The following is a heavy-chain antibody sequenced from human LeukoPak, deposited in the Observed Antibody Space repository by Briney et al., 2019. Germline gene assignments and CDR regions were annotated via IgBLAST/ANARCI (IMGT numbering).Heavy chain of an antibody. CDR3: AKDLSWGATDY. J-gene: IGHJ4*02. V-gene: IGHV3-74*01. CDR2: INSDGSSI. D-gene: IGHD6-13*01. Sequence: GGSLRLSCAASGFVFSNNWMYWVRQAPGRGLVWVSRINSDGSSIAYADSVKGRLTISRDNAKNTLFLQMNSLTVEDTAMYYCAKDLSWGATDYWGQGTLVTVSS. CDR1: GFVFSNNW.